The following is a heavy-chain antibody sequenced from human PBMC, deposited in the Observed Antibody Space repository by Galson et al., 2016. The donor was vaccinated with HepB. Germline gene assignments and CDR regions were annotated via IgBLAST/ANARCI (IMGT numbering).Heavy chain of an antibody. CDR1: GFTFSDYW. Sequence: SLRLSCATSGFTFSDYWMAWVRQAPGKGLEWVANIKRDGSERHYADSVKGRFTISRDNAKNSVYLQMNSLRSEDTALYHCARDVAGSLDYWGQGTLVTVSS. D-gene: IGHD6-13*01. CDR2: IKRDGSER. J-gene: IGHJ4*02. CDR3: ARDVAGSLDY. V-gene: IGHV3-7*03.